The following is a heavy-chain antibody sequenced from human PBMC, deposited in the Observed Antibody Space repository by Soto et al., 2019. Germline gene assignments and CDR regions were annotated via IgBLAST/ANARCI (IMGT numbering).Heavy chain of an antibody. D-gene: IGHD1-26*01. J-gene: IGHJ5*02. CDR3: VREYIPSWEGYFDP. CDR1: GFTFSSYT. V-gene: IGHV3-30*04. CDR2: VSYDGRQK. Sequence: QVKLVESGGAEVQPGQSLRLSCAASGFTFSSYTFHWVRQAPGKGLEWVAVVSYDGRQKFHADSVQGRFTISRENFKNTVNLQMNSLRPEDTAVYFCVREYIPSWEGYFDPWGQGTQVTV.